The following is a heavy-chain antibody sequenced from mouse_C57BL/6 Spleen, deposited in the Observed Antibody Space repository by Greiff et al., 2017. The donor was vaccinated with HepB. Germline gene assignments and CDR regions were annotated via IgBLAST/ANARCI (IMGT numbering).Heavy chain of an antibody. CDR1: GFTFSSYA. CDR2: ISDGGSYT. D-gene: IGHD1-1*01. CDR3: ARGGDYYGSSYEVYAMDY. V-gene: IGHV5-4*03. Sequence: EVKLMESGGGLVKPGGSLKLSCAASGFTFSSYAMSWVRQTPEKRLEWVATISDGGSYTYYPDNVKGRFTISRDNAKNNLYLQMSHLKSEDTAMYYCARGGDYYGSSYEVYAMDYWGQGTSVTVSS. J-gene: IGHJ4*01.